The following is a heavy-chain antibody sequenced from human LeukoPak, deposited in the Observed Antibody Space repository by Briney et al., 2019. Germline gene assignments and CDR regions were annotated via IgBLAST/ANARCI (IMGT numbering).Heavy chain of an antibody. V-gene: IGHV3-33*01. CDR1: GFTVSSYG. CDR3: ARDLKFGSLEN. CDR2: LWPDESNK. J-gene: IGHJ4*02. D-gene: IGHD3-10*01. Sequence: GMSLRLSCAASGFTVSSYGMHWARQAPGKGLEWVADLWPDESNKYYADSVKGRITISRDNSKNTVYLQMNSLRGEDTAVYYCARDLKFGSLENGGQGTLVTVSS.